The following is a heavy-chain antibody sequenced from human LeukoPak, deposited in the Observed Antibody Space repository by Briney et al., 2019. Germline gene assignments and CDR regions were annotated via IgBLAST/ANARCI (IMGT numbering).Heavy chain of an antibody. CDR1: GFTFSSYA. CDR2: IKQDGSEK. CDR3: AREYCSGGSCYRYFDY. D-gene: IGHD2-15*01. J-gene: IGHJ4*02. Sequence: GGSLRLSCAASGFTFSSYAMSWVRQAPGKVLEWVANIKQDGSEKYYVDSVKGRFTISRDNAKNSLYLQMNSLRAEDTAVYYCAREYCSGGSCYRYFDYWGQGTLVTVSS. V-gene: IGHV3-7*01.